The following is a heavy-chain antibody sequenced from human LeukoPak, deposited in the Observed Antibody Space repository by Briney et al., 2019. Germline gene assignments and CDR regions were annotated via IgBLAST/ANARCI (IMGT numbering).Heavy chain of an antibody. CDR1: GGSISSSSYS. V-gene: IGHV4-39*07. CDR2: IYYSGST. J-gene: IGHJ4*02. D-gene: IGHD3-16*01. CDR3: ARDTGYVWGTFDY. Sequence: SETLSLTCTVSGGSISSSSYSWGWIRQPPGKGLERIGNIYYSGSTYYNSSLKSRVTISVDTSKNQFSLKLRSVTAADTAVYYCARDTGYVWGTFDYWGQGTLVTVSS.